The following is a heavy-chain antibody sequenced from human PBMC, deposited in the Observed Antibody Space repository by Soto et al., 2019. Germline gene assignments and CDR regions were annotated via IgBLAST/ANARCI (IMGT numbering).Heavy chain of an antibody. D-gene: IGHD1-1*01. V-gene: IGHV1-8*01. J-gene: IGHJ6*03. CDR2: MNPNSGNT. CDR3: GRVGWNDAIYYYMDV. Sequence: QVQLVQSGAEVKKPGASVKVSCKASGYTFTSYDINWMRQATGQGLEWMGWMNPNSGNTGYAQKFQGRVTETRNPSISTAYMDLSSLTSEATAVYYCGRVGWNDAIYYYMDVWGNGTPVTVAS. CDR1: GYTFTSYD.